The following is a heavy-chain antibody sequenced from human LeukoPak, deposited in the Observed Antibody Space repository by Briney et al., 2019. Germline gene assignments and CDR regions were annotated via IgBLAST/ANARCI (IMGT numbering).Heavy chain of an antibody. CDR3: ARLQRGCSGGSCNPRARYYFDY. CDR2: INPNSGGT. V-gene: IGHV1-2*02. J-gene: IGHJ4*02. D-gene: IGHD2-15*01. CDR1: GYTFTGYY. Sequence: ASVKVSCKASGYTFTGYYMHWVRQAPGQGLEWMGWINPNSGGTNYAQKFQGRVTMTRDTSISTAYMELSRLRSDDTAVYYCARLQRGCSGGSCNPRARYYFDYWGQGTLVTVSS.